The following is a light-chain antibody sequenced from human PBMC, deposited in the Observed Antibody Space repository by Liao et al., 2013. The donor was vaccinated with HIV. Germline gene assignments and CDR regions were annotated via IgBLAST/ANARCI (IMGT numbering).Light chain of an antibody. CDR2: HDT. J-gene: IGLJ1*01. V-gene: IGLV3-21*01. Sequence: GSVAPGRTARITCGATNIGNKGVHWFQQKPGQAPVLVIYHDTDRPSGIPERFSGSNSGNTATLTISGVEAGDEADYYCQVWDSSSDHVFGTGTKVTVL. CDR1: NIGNKG. CDR3: QVWDSSSDHV.